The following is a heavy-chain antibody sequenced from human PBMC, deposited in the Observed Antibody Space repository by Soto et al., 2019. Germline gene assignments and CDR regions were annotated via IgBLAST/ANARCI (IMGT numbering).Heavy chain of an antibody. Sequence: QVQLQQWGAGLLKPSETLSLTCAVYGGSFSGYYWSWIRQPPGKGLEWIGEINHSGSTNYNPSLKSRVTISVDTFKNQFSLKLSSVTAADTAVYYCASPGSRTGDAFDIWGQGTMVTVSS. J-gene: IGHJ3*02. CDR2: INHSGST. CDR3: ASPGSRTGDAFDI. CDR1: GGSFSGYY. V-gene: IGHV4-34*01.